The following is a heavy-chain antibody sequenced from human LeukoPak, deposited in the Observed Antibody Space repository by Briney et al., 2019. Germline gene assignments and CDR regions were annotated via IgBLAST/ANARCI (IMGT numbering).Heavy chain of an antibody. CDR2: IYHSGST. CDR3: AGASSSWSEGHTY. D-gene: IGHD6-13*01. Sequence: PSETLSLTCAVSGGSISSGGYSWSWIRQPPGKGLEWIGYIYHSGSTYYNPSLKSRVIISVDRSKNQFSLKLSSVTAADTAVYFCAGASSSWSEGHTYWGQGTLVTVSS. CDR1: GGSISSGGYS. J-gene: IGHJ4*02. V-gene: IGHV4-30-2*01.